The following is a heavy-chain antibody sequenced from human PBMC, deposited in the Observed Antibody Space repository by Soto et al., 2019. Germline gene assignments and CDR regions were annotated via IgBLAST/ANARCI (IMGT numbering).Heavy chain of an antibody. Sequence: PSETLSLTCTVSGESISSHYWIWMRRTAGKGLEWIVRIYTSGNTNYNPSPKSRLTMSVDTSKNQFSLKLSSVTAADTGVYFCARQLYSISTYKWFEPWGHGTLFTVS. CDR3: ARQLYSISTYKWFEP. D-gene: IGHD6-13*01. V-gene: IGHV4-4*07. J-gene: IGHJ5*02. CDR1: GESISSHY. CDR2: IYTSGNT.